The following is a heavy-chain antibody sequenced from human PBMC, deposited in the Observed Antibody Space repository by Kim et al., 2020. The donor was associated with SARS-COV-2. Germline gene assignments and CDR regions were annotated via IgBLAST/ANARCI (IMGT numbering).Heavy chain of an antibody. D-gene: IGHD3-9*01. CDR2: INTNTGNP. CDR1: GYTFTSYA. V-gene: IGHV7-4-1*02. J-gene: IGHJ4*02. Sequence: ASVKVSCKASGYTFTSYAMNWVRQAPGQGLEWMGWINTNTGNPTYAQGFTGRFVFSLDTSVSTAYLQISSLKAEDTAVYYCARAHRYYEILTDYYNVILYYFDYWGQGTLVTVSS. CDR3: ARAHRYYEILTDYYNVILYYFDY.